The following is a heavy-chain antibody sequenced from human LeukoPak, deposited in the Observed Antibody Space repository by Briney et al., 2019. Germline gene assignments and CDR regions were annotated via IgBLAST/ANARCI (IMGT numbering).Heavy chain of an antibody. CDR1: GFTFSSYA. D-gene: IGHD6-13*01. V-gene: IGHV3-23*01. Sequence: GGSLRLSCAASGFTFSSYAMSWVRQAPGKGLGWVSAISGSGGSTYYADSVKGRFTISRDNSKSTLYLQMSSLRAEDTALYYCAKDPSSSSPSFWFDPWGQGTLVTISS. J-gene: IGHJ5*02. CDR2: ISGSGGST. CDR3: AKDPSSSSPSFWFDP.